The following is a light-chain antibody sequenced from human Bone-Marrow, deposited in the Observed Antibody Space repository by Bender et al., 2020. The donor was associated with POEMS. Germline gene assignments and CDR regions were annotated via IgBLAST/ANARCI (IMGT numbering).Light chain of an antibody. CDR1: VLGKKY. CDR3: YSAADNIEV. CDR2: KDI. J-gene: IGLJ2*01. Sequence: SYELTQPSSVSVSPGQTARITCSGDVLGKKYVRWFQQKPGQAPVLVIYKDIERHSGIPERFSGSRSGTTVTLTISGAQVEDEADYHCYSAADNIEVFGGGTKLTVL. V-gene: IGLV3-27*01.